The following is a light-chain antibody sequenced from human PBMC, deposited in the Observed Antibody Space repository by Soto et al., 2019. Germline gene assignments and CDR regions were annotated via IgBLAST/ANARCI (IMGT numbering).Light chain of an antibody. CDR3: QQSYSTILT. Sequence: QITQSPSSLSASLGDRVTITCRASQTISHYLNWYQQKPGKAPKLLIYASSTLQSGVPSRFSGSGSGTDFTLTISSLQPEDFGTYYCQQSYSTILTFGGGTKVEIK. V-gene: IGKV1-39*01. J-gene: IGKJ4*01. CDR1: QTISHY. CDR2: ASS.